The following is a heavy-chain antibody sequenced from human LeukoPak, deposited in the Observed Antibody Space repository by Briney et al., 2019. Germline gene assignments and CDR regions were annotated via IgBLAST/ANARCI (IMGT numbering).Heavy chain of an antibody. CDR3: ARATHPGVVGATTAFDI. CDR2: ISSSGSTI. CDR1: GFTFSDYY. J-gene: IGHJ3*02. D-gene: IGHD1-26*01. V-gene: IGHV3-11*01. Sequence: GGSLRLSCAASGFTFSDYYMSWIRQAPGKGLEWVSYISSSGSTIYYADSVKGRFTISRDNAKNSLYLQMNSLRAEDTAVYYCARATHPGVVGATTAFDIWGQGTMVTVSS.